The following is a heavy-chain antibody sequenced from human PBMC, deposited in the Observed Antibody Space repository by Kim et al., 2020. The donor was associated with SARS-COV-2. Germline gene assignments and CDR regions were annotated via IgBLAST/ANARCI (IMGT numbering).Heavy chain of an antibody. J-gene: IGHJ6*02. CDR2: ISYDGSNK. V-gene: IGHV3-30*04. D-gene: IGHD6-13*01. CDR3: ARDSVFAAGTLYYYYYGMDV. CDR1: GFTFSSYA. Sequence: GGSLRLSCAASGFTFSSYAMHWVRQAPGKGLEWVAVISYDGSNKYYADSVKGRFTISRDNSKNTLYLQMNSLRAEDTAVYYCARDSVFAAGTLYYYYYGMDVWGQGTTVTVSS.